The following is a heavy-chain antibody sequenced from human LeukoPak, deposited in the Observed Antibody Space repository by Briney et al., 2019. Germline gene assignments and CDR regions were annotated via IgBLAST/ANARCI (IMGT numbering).Heavy chain of an antibody. CDR1: GGPVSSSSYY. D-gene: IGHD3-10*01. J-gene: IGHJ3*01. V-gene: IGHV4-39*06. CDR3: ARGMWFDTLFSAFDV. Sequence: SETLSLTCTVSGGPVSSSSYYWGWIRQPPGKGLEWIGEIFHTGSTNYNPSVEGRVTISIDKSRNHFPLMLTSVTAADTALYYCARGMWFDTLFSAFDVWGQGTMVSVSS. CDR2: IFHTGST.